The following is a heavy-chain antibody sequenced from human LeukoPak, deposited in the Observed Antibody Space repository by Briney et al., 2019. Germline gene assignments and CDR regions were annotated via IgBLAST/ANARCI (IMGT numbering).Heavy chain of an antibody. V-gene: IGHV4-59*01. Sequence: SETLSLTCTVSGGSISSYYWSWIRQPPGKGLEWIGYIYYSGSTNYNPSLKSRVTISVDTSKNQFSLKLSSVTAADTAVYYCARGRYGSGTFDYWGQGTLVTVSS. CDR2: IYYSGST. CDR3: ARGRYGSGTFDY. CDR1: GGSISSYY. D-gene: IGHD3-10*01. J-gene: IGHJ4*02.